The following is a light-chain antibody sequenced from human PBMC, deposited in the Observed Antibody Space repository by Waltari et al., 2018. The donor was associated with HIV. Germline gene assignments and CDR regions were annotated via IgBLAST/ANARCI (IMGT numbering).Light chain of an antibody. CDR2: GAS. Sequence: EIVMTQSQATLSVSPGERVTLSCRASQSVSDKLAWYQQKPAQAPRLLIYGASTRATGVPARFSGSGSGTEFTLTISSLQSEDVAVYYCQQYDNWPPWTFGQGTKVEIK. CDR1: QSVSDK. V-gene: IGKV3-15*01. J-gene: IGKJ1*01. CDR3: QQYDNWPPWT.